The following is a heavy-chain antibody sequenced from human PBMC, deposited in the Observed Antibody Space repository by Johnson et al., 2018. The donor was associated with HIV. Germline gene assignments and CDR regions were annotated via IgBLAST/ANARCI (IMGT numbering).Heavy chain of an antibody. CDR3: AKDAYCSGGRCYGFGAFDI. J-gene: IGHJ3*02. D-gene: IGHD2-15*01. Sequence: QVQLVESGGGLVKPGGSLRLSCAASGFTFSDYYMSWIRQAPGKGLEWVSYISSSGSTIYYADSVKGRFIISRDNSKNTLYLQMNSLRAEDTAVYYCAKDAYCSGGRCYGFGAFDIWGQGTMVTVSS. V-gene: IGHV3-11*01. CDR1: GFTFSDYY. CDR2: ISSSGSTI.